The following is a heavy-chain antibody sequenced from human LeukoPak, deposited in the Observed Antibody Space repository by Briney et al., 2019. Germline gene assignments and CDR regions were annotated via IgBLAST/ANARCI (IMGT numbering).Heavy chain of an antibody. CDR3: ARGIAVAGFDY. V-gene: IGHV3-21*01. CDR1: GFTFSSYS. J-gene: IGHJ4*02. D-gene: IGHD6-19*01. CDR2: ISSSSSYI. Sequence: GGSLRLSCAASGFTFSSYSMNWVRQAPGKGLEWVSSISSSSSYIYYADSVKGRFTISRDNAKNSLYPQMNSLRAEDTAVYYCARGIAVAGFDYWGQGTLVTASS.